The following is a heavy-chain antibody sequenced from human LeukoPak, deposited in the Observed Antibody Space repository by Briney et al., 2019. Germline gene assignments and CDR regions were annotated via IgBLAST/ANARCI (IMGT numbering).Heavy chain of an antibody. J-gene: IGHJ5*02. V-gene: IGHV3-48*02. D-gene: IGHD6-19*01. CDR1: GFSFSSYS. Sequence: PGGSLRLSCAASGFSFSSYSMNWVRQAPGKGLEWVSYINSSSSIKYYADSVKVRFTISRDNAKNSLYLQMNSLRDEDTAVYYCARDWRHSSGWYGNWFDPWGQGTLVTVSS. CDR3: ARDWRHSSGWYGNWFDP. CDR2: INSSSSIK.